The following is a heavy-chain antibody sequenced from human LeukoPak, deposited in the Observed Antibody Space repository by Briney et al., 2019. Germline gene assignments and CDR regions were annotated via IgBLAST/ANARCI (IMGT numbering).Heavy chain of an antibody. J-gene: IGHJ3*02. CDR3: ARGSSWFSPVVDAFDI. CDR1: GYTFTSYD. D-gene: IGHD3-10*01. V-gene: IGHV1-8*03. Sequence: GASVKVSCKASGYTFTSYDINWVRQATGQGLEWMGWMNPNSGNTGYAQKFQGRVTITRNTSISTAYMELSSLRSEDTAVYYCARGSSWFSPVVDAFDIWGQGTMVTVSS. CDR2: MNPNSGNT.